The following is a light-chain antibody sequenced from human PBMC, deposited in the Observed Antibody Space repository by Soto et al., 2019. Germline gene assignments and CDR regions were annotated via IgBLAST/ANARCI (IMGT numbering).Light chain of an antibody. CDR3: QQSYSTLFT. J-gene: IGKJ3*01. V-gene: IGKV1-39*01. Sequence: DIQMTQSPSSLSASVGDRLTITCRASQSISNSLNWYQQKPGKAPKLLIYAASSLQTGVPSRFSGSGSGTDFTLTISSLQPEDFETYYCQQSYSTLFTFGPGTKVDIK. CDR2: AAS. CDR1: QSISNS.